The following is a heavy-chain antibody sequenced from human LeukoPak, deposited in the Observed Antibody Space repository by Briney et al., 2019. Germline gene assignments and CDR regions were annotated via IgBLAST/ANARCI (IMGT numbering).Heavy chain of an antibody. D-gene: IGHD3-22*01. CDR2: VYYTGIA. CDR1: GGSISSYY. Sequence: PSETLSLTCTVSGGSISSYYWSWIPQTPGKGLEWNGYVYYTGIANYNPSLNSRVTMSIDTSKNQFSLRLSSVTAADTAVYYCARVVGFYDSSAFDLWGQGTLVTVSS. J-gene: IGHJ5*02. CDR3: ARVVGFYDSSAFDL. V-gene: IGHV4-59*01.